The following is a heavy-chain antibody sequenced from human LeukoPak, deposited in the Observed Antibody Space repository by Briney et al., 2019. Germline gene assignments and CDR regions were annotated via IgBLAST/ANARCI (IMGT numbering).Heavy chain of an antibody. V-gene: IGHV5-51*01. CDR2: IYPGDSDT. Sequence: GESLKISCKGSGYSFTSYWIGWLRQMPGKGLEWMGIIYPGDSDTRYSPSFQGQVTISADKSISTAYLQWSSLNASDTAMYYCARPLPSGMVATGFDYWGQGTLVTVSS. D-gene: IGHD5-12*01. CDR1: GYSFTSYW. J-gene: IGHJ4*02. CDR3: ARPLPSGMVATGFDY.